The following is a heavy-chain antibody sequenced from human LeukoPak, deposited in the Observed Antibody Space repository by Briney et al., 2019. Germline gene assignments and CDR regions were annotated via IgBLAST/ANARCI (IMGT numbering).Heavy chain of an antibody. CDR1: GFTFNTYA. Sequence: PGGSLRLSCTASGFTFNTYAMNWVRQAPRKGLDWVSNSTGSSSSTYYADSVKGRFTISRDNSKNTLYLQMNSLRVEDTALYYCTKDLYDFWSGLDYWGQGTLVTVSS. V-gene: IGHV3-23*01. J-gene: IGHJ4*02. CDR3: TKDLYDFWSGLDY. D-gene: IGHD3-3*01. CDR2: STGSSSST.